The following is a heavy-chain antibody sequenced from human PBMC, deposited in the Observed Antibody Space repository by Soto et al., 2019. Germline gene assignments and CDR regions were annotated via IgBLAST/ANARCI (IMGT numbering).Heavy chain of an antibody. Sequence: GGSLSLSCAASGFTFSSYAMHWVRQAPGKGLEWVAVISYDGDTEYYADSVKGRFTISRDNSKNTLYLQMNSLRAEDTALYYCAKRDRSNWSYFDYWGQGTLVNVSS. CDR1: GFTFSSYA. CDR2: ISYDGDTE. V-gene: IGHV3-30*04. CDR3: AKRDRSNWSYFDY. D-gene: IGHD1-20*01. J-gene: IGHJ4*02.